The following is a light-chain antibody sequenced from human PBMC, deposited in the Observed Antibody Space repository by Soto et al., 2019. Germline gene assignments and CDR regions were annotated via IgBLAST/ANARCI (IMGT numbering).Light chain of an antibody. CDR1: QGMSTY. CDR3: QQVNGYQLA. Sequence: DIQLTQSPSFLSESVGDTVTITCRASQGMSTYLAWYQQKPGKVPKLLIRSASTLQSGVPPRFSGGGSGTEYTLTISTHQPDNSGIYYDQQVNGYQLAFGGGTNVEIK. V-gene: IGKV1-9*01. J-gene: IGKJ4*01. CDR2: SAS.